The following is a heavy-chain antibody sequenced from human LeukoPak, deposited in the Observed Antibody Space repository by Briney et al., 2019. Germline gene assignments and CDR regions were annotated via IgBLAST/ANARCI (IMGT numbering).Heavy chain of an antibody. CDR1: GFTFSSYY. D-gene: IGHD2-15*01. J-gene: IGHJ4*02. CDR2: ISSSSSYI. Sequence: GGSLRLSCAASGFTFSSYYVNWVRQAPGKGLEWVSSISSSSSYINYADSVKGRFTISRDNAKNSLYLQMNSLRAEDTAVYYCARGKWSTRHWGQGTLVTVSS. V-gene: IGHV3-21*01. CDR3: ARGKWSTRH.